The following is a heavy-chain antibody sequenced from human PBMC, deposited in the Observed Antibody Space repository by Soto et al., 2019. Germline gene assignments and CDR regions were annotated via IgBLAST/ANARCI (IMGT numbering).Heavy chain of an antibody. CDR3: ARDSRVLRGTGYFDY. CDR1: GGTFSSYA. D-gene: IGHD5-12*01. J-gene: IGHJ4*02. V-gene: IGHV1-69*01. Sequence: QVQLVQSGAEVKKPGSSVKFSCKASGGTFSSYAISWVRQAPGQGLEWRGGIIPIFGTANYAQKFQGRVTITADDSTSTDYMELSSLRSEDTAVYYCARDSRVLRGTGYFDYWGQGTLFTVSS. CDR2: IIPIFGTA.